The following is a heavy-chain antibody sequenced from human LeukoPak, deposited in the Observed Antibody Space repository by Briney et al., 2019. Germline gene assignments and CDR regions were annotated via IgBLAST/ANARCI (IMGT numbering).Heavy chain of an antibody. J-gene: IGHJ4*02. D-gene: IGHD4-17*01. CDR1: GGSFSGYY. CDR3: ARGHYGDYVFPFDY. Sequence: PSETLSLTCAVYGGSFSGYYWSWIRQPPGKGLEWIGEINHSGSTNYNPSLKSRVTISVDTSKNQFSLKLSSVTAADTAVYYCARGHYGDYVFPFDYWGQGTLVTVSS. V-gene: IGHV4-34*01. CDR2: INHSGST.